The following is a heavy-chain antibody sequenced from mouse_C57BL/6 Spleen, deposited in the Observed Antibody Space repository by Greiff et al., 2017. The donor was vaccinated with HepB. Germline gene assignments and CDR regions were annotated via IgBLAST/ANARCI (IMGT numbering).Heavy chain of an antibody. D-gene: IGHD1-1*01. J-gene: IGHJ4*01. CDR2: INPSSGYT. V-gene: IGHV1-7*01. CDR1: GYTFTSYW. Sequence: VQVVESGAELAKPGASVKLSCKASGYTFTSYWMHWVKQRPGQGLEWIGYINPSSGYTKYNQKFKDKATLTADKSSSTAYMQLSSLTYEDSAVYYCARSGGYYYGSSYNYYAMDYWGQGTSVTVSS. CDR3: ARSGGYYYGSSYNYYAMDY.